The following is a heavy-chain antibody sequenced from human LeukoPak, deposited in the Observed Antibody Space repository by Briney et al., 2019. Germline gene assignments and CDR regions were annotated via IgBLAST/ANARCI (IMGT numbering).Heavy chain of an antibody. J-gene: IGHJ5*02. CDR3: ARGVGRASSSNWFDP. Sequence: ASVKVSCKASGYTFTSYGISWVRQAPGQGLEWMGWISAYNGNTNYAQKLQGRVTMTTDTSTSTAYMELRSLRSDDTAVYYCARGVGRASSSNWFDPWGQGTLVTVSS. CDR2: ISAYNGNT. D-gene: IGHD6-6*01. CDR1: GYTFTSYG. V-gene: IGHV1-18*01.